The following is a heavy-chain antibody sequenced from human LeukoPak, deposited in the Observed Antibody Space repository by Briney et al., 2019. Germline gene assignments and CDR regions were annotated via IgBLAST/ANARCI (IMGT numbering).Heavy chain of an antibody. CDR1: GGTFSSYA. J-gene: IGHJ6*03. CDR3: ARDSGRYYYCYMDV. CDR2: IIPIFGTA. V-gene: IGHV1-69*05. Sequence: ASVKVSCKASGGTFSSYAISWVRQAPGQGLEWMGRIIPIFGTANYAQKFQGRVTITTDESTSTAYMELSSLRSEDTAVYYCARDSGRYYYCYMDVWGKGTTVTVSS.